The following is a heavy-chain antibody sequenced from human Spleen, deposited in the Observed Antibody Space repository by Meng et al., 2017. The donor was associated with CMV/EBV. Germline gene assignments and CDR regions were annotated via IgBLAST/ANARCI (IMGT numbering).Heavy chain of an antibody. J-gene: IGHJ6*02. CDR1: GFIFNRYT. CDR2: ISYDGSSK. Sequence: GESLKISCAASGFIFNRYTIQWVRQAPDKGLEWVTLISYDGSSKYYADSVKGRFTISRDNSKNTLYLQMNNLRTEDTAVYFCARQAPGRNGVDVWGQGTTVTVSS. D-gene: IGHD3-10*01. V-gene: IGHV3-30-3*01. CDR3: ARQAPGRNGVDV.